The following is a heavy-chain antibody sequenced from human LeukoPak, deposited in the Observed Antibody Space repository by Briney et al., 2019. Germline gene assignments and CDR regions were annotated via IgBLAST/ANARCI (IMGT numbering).Heavy chain of an antibody. V-gene: IGHV3-23*01. CDR1: GFTFNRNA. D-gene: IGHD1-26*01. CDR3: ARGTGSYYSLGY. J-gene: IGHJ4*02. Sequence: GGSLRLSCAASGFTFNRNAISWVRQAPGKGLEWVSTIGGSGDKTFYADSVKGRFTISRDNAKNTLYLQMDSLRAEDTAMYYCARGTGSYYSLGYWGQGTLVTVSS. CDR2: IGGSGDKT.